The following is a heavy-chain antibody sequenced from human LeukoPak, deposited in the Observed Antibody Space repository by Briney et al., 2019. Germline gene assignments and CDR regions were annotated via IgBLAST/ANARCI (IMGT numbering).Heavy chain of an antibody. V-gene: IGHV3-30-3*01. Sequence: GGSLRPSCAASGFTFSSYAMHWVRQAPGKGLEWVAVISYDGSNKYYADSVKGRFTISRDNSKNTLYLQMNSLRAEDTAVYYCARIPWTLKRMTTVTDPDYWGQGTLVTVSS. CDR1: GFTFSSYA. D-gene: IGHD4-17*01. CDR2: ISYDGSNK. J-gene: IGHJ4*02. CDR3: ARIPWTLKRMTTVTDPDY.